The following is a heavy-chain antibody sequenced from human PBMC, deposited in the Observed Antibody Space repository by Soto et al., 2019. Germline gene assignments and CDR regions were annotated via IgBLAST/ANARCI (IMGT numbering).Heavy chain of an antibody. CDR3: TSRVRIDAFDI. CDR1: SGSISRYY. Sequence: QVQLQQSGPGLVKPSETLSLTCTVSSGSISRYYWTWIRQPPGKGLEWIGYISYSGSTNYNPSLKSRVTISADTSKNQFSRKLSSVTAADTAVYYCTSRVRIDAFDIWGQGTMVTVPS. D-gene: IGHD1-1*01. CDR2: ISYSGST. V-gene: IGHV4-59*08. J-gene: IGHJ3*02.